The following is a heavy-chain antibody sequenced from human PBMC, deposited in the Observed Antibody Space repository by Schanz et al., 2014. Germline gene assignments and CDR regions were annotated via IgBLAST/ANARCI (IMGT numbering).Heavy chain of an antibody. Sequence: VQLVESGGGLVQPGGSLRLSCAASGFTFSSYWMSWVRQAPGEGLEWVANIKQDGSEKYYVDSVKGRFFISRDNAKKSLYLQMSSLRVEDTAVYYCGKDVSPGGLDVWGQGTTVTVSS. CDR3: GKDVSPGGLDV. V-gene: IGHV3-7*03. CDR1: GFTFSSYW. CDR2: IKQDGSEK. J-gene: IGHJ6*02.